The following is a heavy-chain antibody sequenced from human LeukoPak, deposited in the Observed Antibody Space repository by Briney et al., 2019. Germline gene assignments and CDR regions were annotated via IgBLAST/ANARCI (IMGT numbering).Heavy chain of an antibody. V-gene: IGHV3-23*01. CDR2: VTGTGGNT. D-gene: IGHD3-10*01. J-gene: IGHJ4*02. CDR1: GFTFDSYA. CDR3: AKVHGSGSYRFDF. Sequence: GGSLRLSWGGAGFTFDSYAMSWVRQSPGKWLEWVSAVTGTGGNTYHADSVKDRFTISRDNSKNTVYLQMNSLRAEDTAIYYCAKVHGSGSYRFDFWGQGTLVTVSS.